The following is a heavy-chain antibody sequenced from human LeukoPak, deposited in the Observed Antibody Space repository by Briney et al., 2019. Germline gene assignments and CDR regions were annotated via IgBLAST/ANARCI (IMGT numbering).Heavy chain of an antibody. D-gene: IGHD2-2*01. CDR1: GGSISSSSYY. V-gene: IGHV4-39*07. Sequence: SETLSLTCTVSGGSISSSSYYWGWIHRPPGKGLEWIGSIYYNGSTYYNPSLKSRVTISVDTSKNQFSLKLSSVTAADTAVYYCARRFCSSTSCYWHWFDPWGQGTLVTVSS. CDR3: ARRFCSSTSCYWHWFDP. J-gene: IGHJ5*02. CDR2: IYYNGST.